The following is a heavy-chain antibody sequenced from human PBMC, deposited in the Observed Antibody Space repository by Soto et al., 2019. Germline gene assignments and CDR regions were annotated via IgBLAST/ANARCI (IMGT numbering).Heavy chain of an antibody. CDR2: INHSGSA. CDR3: ARGLISGSHYSGGWYYFDS. V-gene: IGHV4-34*01. D-gene: IGHD1-26*01. Sequence: SETMSLTCDVYGGSFSDYIWTWIRQTPGKGLQWIGQINHSGSANYNPSLKSRVTISVHTSSSQFSLELSSVTAADTAVYYCARGLISGSHYSGGWYYFDSWGQGTQVTVSS. CDR1: GGSFSDYI. J-gene: IGHJ4*02.